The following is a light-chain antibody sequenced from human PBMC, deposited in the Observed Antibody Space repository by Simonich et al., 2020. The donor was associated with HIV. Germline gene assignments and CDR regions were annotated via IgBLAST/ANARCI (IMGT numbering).Light chain of an antibody. CDR1: QSVSSN. CDR2: GAS. CDR3: HQYGSSLHT. J-gene: IGKJ2*01. V-gene: IGKV3-15*01. Sequence: EIVMTQSPATLSVSPGGRATLSCRSSQSVSSNLAWYQQKPGQAPSLLSYGASTRATCIPARFSGSGSGTEFTLTISRLDPEDFAVYYCHQYGSSLHTFGQGTKLEIK.